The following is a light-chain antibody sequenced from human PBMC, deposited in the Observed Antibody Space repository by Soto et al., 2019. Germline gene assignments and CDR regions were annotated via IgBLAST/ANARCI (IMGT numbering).Light chain of an antibody. CDR3: ATWXXXLXXYV. CDR2: RNN. CDR1: SSNIGSNY. J-gene: IGLJ1*01. V-gene: IGLV1-47*01. Sequence: QSALTQPPSASGTPGQRVTISCSGSSSNIGSNYVYWYQQFPGTAPKLLIYRNNQWPSGVPDRFSGSKSGTSASLAISGLXXXDEXDYYCATWXXXLXXYVFGXGT.